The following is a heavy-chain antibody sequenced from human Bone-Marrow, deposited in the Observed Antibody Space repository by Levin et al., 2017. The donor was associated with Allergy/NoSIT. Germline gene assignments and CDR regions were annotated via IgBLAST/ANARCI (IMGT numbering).Heavy chain of an antibody. CDR1: GGSISSYY. CDR2: IYYSGST. CDR3: ARALDQTWVDP. D-gene: IGHD3-16*02. V-gene: IGHV4-59*01. J-gene: IGHJ5*02. Sequence: NAGGSLRLSCTVSGGSISSYYWSWIRQPPGKGLEWIGYIYYSGSTNYNPSLKSRVTISVDTSKNQFSLKLSSVTAADTAVYYCARALDQTWVDPWGQGTLVTVSS.